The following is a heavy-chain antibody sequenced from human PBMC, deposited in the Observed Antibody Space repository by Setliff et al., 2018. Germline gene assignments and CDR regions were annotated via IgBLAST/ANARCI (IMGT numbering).Heavy chain of an antibody. J-gene: IGHJ3*02. D-gene: IGHD3-10*01. V-gene: IGHV1-18*01. Sequence: GASVKVSCKAFGYTFAKYGTSWARQAPGQGLEWMGWISGYNGYTVYAQKLQGRVTLTTDTSTGTAYMELRSLTFDDTAVYYCARPRSNYNRGAFSIWGQGTMVTVSS. CDR3: ARPRSNYNRGAFSI. CDR1: GYTFAKYG. CDR2: ISGYNGYT.